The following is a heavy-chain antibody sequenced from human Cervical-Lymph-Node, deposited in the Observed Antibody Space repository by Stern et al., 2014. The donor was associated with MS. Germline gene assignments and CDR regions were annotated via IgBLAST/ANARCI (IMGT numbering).Heavy chain of an antibody. V-gene: IGHV4-59*01. CDR2: IYQDGST. CDR1: GGSFNNYY. J-gene: IGHJ5*02. CDR3: ARVDDCSGGTCFSTSWFDP. D-gene: IGHD2-15*01. Sequence: QLQLQESGPGLVQPSETLSLTCTVSGGSFNNYYWSWIRQPPGKGLAWIGYIYQDGSTKYNPSLKSRVTISLHTSKKQFSLRLTSVTAADTAVYYCARVDDCSGGTCFSTSWFDPWGQGTLVTVSS.